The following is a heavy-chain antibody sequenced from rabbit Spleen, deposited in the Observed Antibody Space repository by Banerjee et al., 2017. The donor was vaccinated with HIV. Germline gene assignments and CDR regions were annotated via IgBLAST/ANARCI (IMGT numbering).Heavy chain of an antibody. V-gene: IGHV1S45*01. Sequence: EQLEESGGGLVKSEGSLTLTCKASGVSLNDKDVMCWVRQAPGKGLEWIACINIVTGKSVYASWAKGRFTMSRTSSTTVTLQMTSLTAADTATYFCARETNSGWGVVLYYFNLWGPGTLVTVS. CDR3: ARETNSGWGVVLYYFNL. J-gene: IGHJ4*01. D-gene: IGHD4-1*01. CDR1: GVSLNDKDV. CDR2: INIVTGKS.